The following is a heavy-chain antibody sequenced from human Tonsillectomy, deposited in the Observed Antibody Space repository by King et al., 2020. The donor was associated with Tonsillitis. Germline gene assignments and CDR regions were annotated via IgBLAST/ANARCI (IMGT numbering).Heavy chain of an antibody. Sequence: QLVQSGGGLVKPGGSLRLSCAASGFTFSDYYMSWIRQAPGKGLEWVSYISGSSIYTNYADSVKGRFTISRDNAKNALSMHMDSLRVEDTAVYYCARRDNYDILTTYRGAMDVGGQGTTVTVSS. D-gene: IGHD3-9*01. J-gene: IGHJ6*02. CDR2: ISGSSIYT. CDR1: GFTFSDYY. V-gene: IGHV3-11*06. CDR3: ARRDNYDILTTYRGAMDV.